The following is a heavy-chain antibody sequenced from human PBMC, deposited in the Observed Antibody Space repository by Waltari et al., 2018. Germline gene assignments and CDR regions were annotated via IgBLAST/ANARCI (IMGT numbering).Heavy chain of an antibody. CDR2: FKTRSEGGKT. D-gene: IGHD7-27*01. Sequence: EVHLVESGVGLVRPGGSLRLSRAVAGFTFSDAWMSWVRQAPGKGLEWVGRFKTRSEGGKTDYATPVQGRFSISRDDLKNTLYLQMNSLKSEDTAVYYCATDWDYMDVWGKGTTVTISS. V-gene: IGHV3-15*01. CDR3: ATDWDYMDV. CDR1: GFTFSDAW. J-gene: IGHJ6*03.